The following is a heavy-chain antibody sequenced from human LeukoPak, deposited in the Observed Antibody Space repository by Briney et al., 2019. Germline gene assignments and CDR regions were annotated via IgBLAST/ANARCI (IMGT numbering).Heavy chain of an antibody. V-gene: IGHV5-51*01. CDR3: ARLGDSSGYYYVYPDY. J-gene: IGHJ4*02. CDR2: IYPGDSGT. Sequence: GESLKISCKGSGYSFTSYWIGWVRQMPGKGLEWMGIIYPGDSGTRYSPSFQGQVTISADKSISTAYLQWSSLKASDTAIYYCARLGDSSGYYYVYPDYWGEGTPVTVSS. CDR1: GYSFTSYW. D-gene: IGHD3-22*01.